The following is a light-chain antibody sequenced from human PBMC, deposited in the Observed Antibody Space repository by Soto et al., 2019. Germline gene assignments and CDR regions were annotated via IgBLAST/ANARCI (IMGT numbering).Light chain of an antibody. CDR2: GAS. CDR1: QIIDTW. Sequence: DIQMTQYPSSLSGSVGDRITITCRASQIIDTWLAWYQQKPGKAPKLLIYGASSRATGIPDRFSGSGSGTDFTLTISRLETGDFAVYYCHQYDTSPTWTFAHGTKVDIK. CDR3: HQYDTSPTWT. V-gene: IGKV1-5*01. J-gene: IGKJ1*01.